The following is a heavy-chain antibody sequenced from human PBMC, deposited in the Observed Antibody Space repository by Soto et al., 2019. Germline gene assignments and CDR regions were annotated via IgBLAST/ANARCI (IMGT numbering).Heavy chain of an antibody. CDR1: GGSFSGGGYY. CDR2: ISYSGST. J-gene: IGHJ3*02. V-gene: IGHV4-31*03. CDR3: ARTSIFGVVLNAFDI. Sequence: QVQLQESGPGLVKPSQTLSLTCTVSGGSFSGGGYYWSWIRQHPGKGLEWMGSISYSGSTKYQPSLQSRISISVDTSKNQFSLRLTSVTAAATAIYFCARTSIFGVVLNAFDIWGQGTLVTVSS. D-gene: IGHD3-3*01.